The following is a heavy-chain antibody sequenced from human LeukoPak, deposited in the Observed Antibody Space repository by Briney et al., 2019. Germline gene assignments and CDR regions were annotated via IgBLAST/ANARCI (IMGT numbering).Heavy chain of an antibody. CDR1: GYTFTGYY. Sequence: EASVKVSCKASGYTFTGYYMHWVRQAPGQGLEWMGRINPNSGGTNYAQKFQGRVTMTRDTSISTAYMELSRLRSDDTAVYYCARDQTPYYYDSSGYYYEVDYWGQGTLVTVSS. CDR3: ARDQTPYYYDSSGYYYEVDY. V-gene: IGHV1-2*06. D-gene: IGHD3-22*01. CDR2: INPNSGGT. J-gene: IGHJ4*02.